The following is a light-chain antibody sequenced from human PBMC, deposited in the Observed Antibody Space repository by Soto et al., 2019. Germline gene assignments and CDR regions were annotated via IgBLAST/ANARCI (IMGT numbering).Light chain of an antibody. V-gene: IGKV4-1*01. CDR2: WAS. CDR3: QQYYSPPSIP. J-gene: IGKJ5*01. CDR1: QSVLYSSNKKNY. Sequence: DIVMTQSPDSLAVSLGERATINCKSSQSVLYSSNKKNYLAWYQQKPGQPPKLLIYWASTRESGVPDRFSGSGSGTDFTLTISSLQAEDVAVYYCQQYYSPPSIPFGQGTRLEIK.